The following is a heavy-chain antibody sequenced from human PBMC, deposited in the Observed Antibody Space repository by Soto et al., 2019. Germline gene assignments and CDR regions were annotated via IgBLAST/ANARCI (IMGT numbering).Heavy chain of an antibody. D-gene: IGHD1-1*01. V-gene: IGHV3-33*01. J-gene: IGHJ3*01. CDR2: IWYDGSNK. CDR1: GFTFTNYG. CDR3: VRVGSAGGTSAFDL. Sequence: QVQLVESGGGVVQPGRSLRLSCAASGFTFTNYGMHWVRQAPGKGLEWVALIWYDGSNKYYADSVKGRFIISRDNSKNTLYLQMNSLRVEDTALYYCVRVGSAGGTSAFDLWGQGTMVTVSS.